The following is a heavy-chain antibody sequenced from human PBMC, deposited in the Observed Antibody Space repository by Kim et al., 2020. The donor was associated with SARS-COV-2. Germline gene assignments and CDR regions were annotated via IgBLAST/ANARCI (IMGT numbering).Heavy chain of an antibody. CDR3: ATADGGSLGY. D-gene: IGHD1-26*01. Sequence: SETLSLTCAVSGGSISSSGWWTWVRQPSGKGLEWIGEIYHSGTTSYNPSLKSRVTISLDKSKNQFSLRLSSVTAADTAVYYCATADGGSLGYWGQGTLVTVSS. CDR1: GGSISSSGW. V-gene: IGHV4-4*02. J-gene: IGHJ4*02. CDR2: IYHSGTT.